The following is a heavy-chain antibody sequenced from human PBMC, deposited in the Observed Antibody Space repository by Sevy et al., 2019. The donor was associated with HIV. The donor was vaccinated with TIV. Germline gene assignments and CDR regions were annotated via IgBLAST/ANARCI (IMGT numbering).Heavy chain of an antibody. J-gene: IGHJ3*02. Sequence: LSLTCTVSGGSISSGGYYWSWIRQHPGKGLEWIGYIYYSGSTYYNPSLKSRVTISVDTSKNQFSLMLSSVTAADTAVYYCARDAIRGCTNGVCYRDAFDIWGQGTMVTVSS. CDR2: IYYSGST. CDR1: GGSISSGGYY. D-gene: IGHD2-8*01. V-gene: IGHV4-31*03. CDR3: ARDAIRGCTNGVCYRDAFDI.